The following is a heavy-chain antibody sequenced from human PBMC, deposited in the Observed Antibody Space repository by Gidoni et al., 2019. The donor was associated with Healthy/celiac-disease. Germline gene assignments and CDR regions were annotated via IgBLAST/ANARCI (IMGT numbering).Heavy chain of an antibody. V-gene: IGHV4-34*01. CDR1: CASFSGYY. D-gene: IGHD6-13*01. Sequence: QVQLQQWGSVLLKPSATLSLTCAVYCASFSGYYWSWIRQPPGKGLEWIGEINHSGSTNYNTSLKSRVTISVDTSKNQFSLKLSSVTAADTAVYYCARGGAAAGTTEIDYWGQGTLVTVSS. CDR2: INHSGST. CDR3: ARGGAAAGTTEIDY. J-gene: IGHJ4*02.